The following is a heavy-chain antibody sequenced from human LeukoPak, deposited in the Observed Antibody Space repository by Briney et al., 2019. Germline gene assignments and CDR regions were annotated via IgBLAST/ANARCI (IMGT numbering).Heavy chain of an antibody. CDR1: GGSVSSGSYC. V-gene: IGHV3-23*01. CDR2: ISGSGGST. Sequence: ETLSLTCTVSGGSVSSGSYCWSWVRQAPGKGLEWVSAISGSGGSTYYADSVKGRFTISRDNSKNTLYLQMNSLRAEDTAVYYCAKEDSSSWPDAFDIWGQGTMVTVSS. D-gene: IGHD6-13*01. J-gene: IGHJ3*02. CDR3: AKEDSSSWPDAFDI.